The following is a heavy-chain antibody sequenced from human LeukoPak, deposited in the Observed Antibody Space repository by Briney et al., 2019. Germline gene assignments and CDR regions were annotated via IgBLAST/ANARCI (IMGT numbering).Heavy chain of an antibody. CDR2: IRRKAYGGTI. CDR3: TRGQLAVAGLNWFDP. V-gene: IGHV3-49*03. Sequence: GGSLRLSCTASGFTFGDYGMSWFRQAPGKGLEWVGFIRRKAYGGTIEYAASVKGRFTISRDDSKSIAYLQMNSLKTEDTAVYYCTRGQLAVAGLNWFDPWGQGTLVTVSS. D-gene: IGHD6-19*01. J-gene: IGHJ5*02. CDR1: GFTFGDYG.